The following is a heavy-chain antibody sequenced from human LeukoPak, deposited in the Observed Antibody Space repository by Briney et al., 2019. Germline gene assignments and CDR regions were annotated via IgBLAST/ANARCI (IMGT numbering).Heavy chain of an antibody. D-gene: IGHD3-22*01. CDR1: GDTLTELS. Sequence: ASAKVSCKVSGDTLTELSMNWVRQAPGKGLEWMGGFNPEGGAPTHAQKFQGRITMTEDTSTETSYMELSSLTSEDTAVYYCAADHRESYYYDSSGYDGAFDIWGQGTMVTVSS. CDR3: AADHRESYYYDSSGYDGAFDI. CDR2: FNPEGGAP. J-gene: IGHJ3*02. V-gene: IGHV1-24*01.